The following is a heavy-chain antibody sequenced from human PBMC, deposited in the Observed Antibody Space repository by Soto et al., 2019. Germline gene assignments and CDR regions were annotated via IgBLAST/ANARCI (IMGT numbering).Heavy chain of an antibody. CDR1: GYTFTSYA. CDR2: INAGNGNT. V-gene: IGHV1-3*01. CDR3: ARSQQLVRGRAGYYYGMDV. Sequence: ASVKVSCKASGYTFTSYAMHWVRQAPGQRLEWMGWINAGNGNTKYSQKFQGRVTITRDTSASTACMELSSLRSEDTAVYYCARSQQLVRGRAGYYYGMDVWGQGTTVTVSS. J-gene: IGHJ6*02. D-gene: IGHD6-13*01.